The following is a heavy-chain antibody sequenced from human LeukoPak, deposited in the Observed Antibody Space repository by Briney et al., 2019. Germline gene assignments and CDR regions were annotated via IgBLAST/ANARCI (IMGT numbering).Heavy chain of an antibody. CDR3: ARRPRGGYYYYGMDV. CDR1: GYTFTSYD. D-gene: IGHD3-16*01. J-gene: IGHJ6*02. Sequence: ASVKVSCKASGYTFTSYDINWVRQATGQGLEWMGWMNPNSGNTGYAQKFQGRVTMTRNTSISTAYVELSSLRSEDTAVYYCARRPRGGYYYYGMDVWGQGTTVTVSS. CDR2: MNPNSGNT. V-gene: IGHV1-8*01.